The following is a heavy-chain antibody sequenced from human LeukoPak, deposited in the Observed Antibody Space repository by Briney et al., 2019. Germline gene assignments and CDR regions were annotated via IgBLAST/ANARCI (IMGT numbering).Heavy chain of an antibody. Sequence: PSETLSLTCTVSGGSISSYYWSWIRQPPGKGLEWIGYIYYSGSTNYNPSLKSRATISVDTSKNQFSLKLSSVTAADTAVYYCARDGYSPWYFDYWGQGTLVTVSS. CDR2: IYYSGST. J-gene: IGHJ4*02. CDR1: GGSISSYY. D-gene: IGHD5-24*01. CDR3: ARDGYSPWYFDY. V-gene: IGHV4-59*01.